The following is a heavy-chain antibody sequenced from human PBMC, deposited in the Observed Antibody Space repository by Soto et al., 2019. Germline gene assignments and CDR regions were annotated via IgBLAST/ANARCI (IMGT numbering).Heavy chain of an antibody. D-gene: IGHD3-22*01. Sequence: ASVKVSCKASGYTFTNYGISWVRQAPGQGLEWIGWINTYNGNTNHAQKLQERVTMTTDTSTSTAYMELSSLRSEDTAVYYCAAEGTVSMIAAFDIWGQGTMVTVSS. J-gene: IGHJ3*02. CDR2: INTYNGNT. V-gene: IGHV1-18*01. CDR3: AAEGTVSMIAAFDI. CDR1: GYTFTNYG.